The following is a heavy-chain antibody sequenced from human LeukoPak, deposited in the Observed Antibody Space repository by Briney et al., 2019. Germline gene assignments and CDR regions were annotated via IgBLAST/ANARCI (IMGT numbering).Heavy chain of an antibody. Sequence: SETLSLTCTVSGGSISSSSYYWGWIRQPPGKGLEWIGSIYYSGSTYYNPSLKSRVTISVDTSKNQFSLKLSSVTAADTAVYYCARLATFYDSTHGSAFDIWGQGTMVTVSS. D-gene: IGHD3-22*01. CDR1: GGSISSSSYY. CDR3: ARLATFYDSTHGSAFDI. J-gene: IGHJ3*02. CDR2: IYYSGST. V-gene: IGHV4-39*01.